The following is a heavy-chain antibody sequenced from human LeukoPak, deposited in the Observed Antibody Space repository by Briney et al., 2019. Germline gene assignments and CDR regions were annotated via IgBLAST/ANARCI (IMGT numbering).Heavy chain of an antibody. CDR2: IGSTSSTI. CDR3: ARDHHRRLYDSQARDTFDL. D-gene: IGHD3-22*01. Sequence: GGSLRLSCAASGFTFSSYSMNWVRQAPGKGLEWVSYIGSTSSTIYYADSVKGRFTISRDNAKNSLYLQMNSLRAEDTAVYYCARDHHRRLYDSQARDTFDLWGQGTMVTVSS. V-gene: IGHV3-48*01. J-gene: IGHJ3*01. CDR1: GFTFSSYS.